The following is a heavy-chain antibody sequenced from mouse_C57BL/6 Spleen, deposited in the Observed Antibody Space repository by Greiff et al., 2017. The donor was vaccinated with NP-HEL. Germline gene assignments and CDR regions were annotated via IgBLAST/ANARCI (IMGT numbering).Heavy chain of an antibody. J-gene: IGHJ4*01. CDR3: AITGSDYAMDY. D-gene: IGHD4-1*01. CDR1: GFTFSDYG. CDR2: ISSGSSTI. V-gene: IGHV5-17*01. Sequence: EVQRVESGGGLVKPGGSLKLSCAASGFTFSDYGMRWVRQAPEKGLEWVAYISSGSSTIYYADTVKGRFTISRDNAKNTLFLQMTSLRSEDTAMYYCAITGSDYAMDYWGQGTSVTVSS.